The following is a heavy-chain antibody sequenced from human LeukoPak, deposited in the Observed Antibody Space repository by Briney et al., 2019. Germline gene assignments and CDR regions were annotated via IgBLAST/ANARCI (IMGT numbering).Heavy chain of an antibody. CDR1: GFIFSNAW. D-gene: IGHD5-18*01. J-gene: IGHJ4*02. CDR2: ISYDGSNK. V-gene: IGHV3-30*03. Sequence: GSLRLSCAASGFIFSNAWMTWVRQAPGKGLEWVAVISYDGSNKYYADSVKGRFTISRDNSKNTLYLQMNSLRAEDTAVYYCASELTRGYSYGWGQGTLVTVSS. CDR3: ASELTRGYSYG.